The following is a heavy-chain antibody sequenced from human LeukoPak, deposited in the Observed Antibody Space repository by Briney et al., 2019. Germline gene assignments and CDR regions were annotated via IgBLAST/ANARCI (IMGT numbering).Heavy chain of an antibody. CDR1: GYTFTSYG. V-gene: IGHV1-18*01. J-gene: IGHJ6*03. CDR2: ISAYNGNT. Sequence: ASVKVSCKASGYTFTSYGIIWVRQAPGQGLEWMGWISAYNGNTNYAQKLQGRVTMTTDTSTSTAYMELRSLRSDDTAVYYCARRLLATIPFAIGSYYYMDVWGKGTTVSVSS. CDR3: ARRLLATIPFAIGSYYYMDV. D-gene: IGHD5-12*01.